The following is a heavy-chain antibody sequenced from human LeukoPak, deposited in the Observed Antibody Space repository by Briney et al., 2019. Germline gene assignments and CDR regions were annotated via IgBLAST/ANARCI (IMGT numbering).Heavy chain of an antibody. CDR3: ARDRGGGYCSGGSCDGKNNWFDP. D-gene: IGHD2-15*01. J-gene: IGHJ5*02. V-gene: IGHV4-39*07. Sequence: SETLSLTCTVSGGSISSSAYHWGWIRQPPGKGLEWIGSIHNSGSTYYNPSLKSRVTISVDTSKNQFSLKLNSVTAADTAVYYCARDRGGGYCSGGSCDGKNNWFDPWGQGILVTVSS. CDR1: GGSISSSAYH. CDR2: IHNSGST.